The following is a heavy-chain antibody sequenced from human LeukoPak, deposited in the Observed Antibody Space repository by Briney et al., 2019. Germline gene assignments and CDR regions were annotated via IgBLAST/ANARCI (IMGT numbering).Heavy chain of an antibody. CDR1: GGSVSRGSYY. Sequence: SETLSLTCTVSGGSVSRGSYYWSWIRQPPGKGLEWIGYIYYSGSTNYNPSLKSRVTISIDTSKNQFSLKLSSVTAADTAVYYCARRGVWGSYRYFDYWGQGTLVTVSP. J-gene: IGHJ4*02. CDR2: IYYSGST. D-gene: IGHD3-16*02. CDR3: ARRGVWGSYRYFDY. V-gene: IGHV4-61*01.